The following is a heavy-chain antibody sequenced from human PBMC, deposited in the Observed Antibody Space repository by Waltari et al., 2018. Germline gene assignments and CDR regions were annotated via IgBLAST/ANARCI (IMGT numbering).Heavy chain of an antibody. CDR1: GGSISSYY. CDR3: ARSAWGYPFDY. V-gene: IGHV4-59*01. D-gene: IGHD5-12*01. CDR2: IYYSGST. J-gene: IGHJ4*02. Sequence: QVQLQESGPGLVKPSETLSLTCTVSGGSISSYYWSWIRQPPGKGLEWIGYIYYSGSTNYNPSLKSRVTISVDTSKNQFSLKLSSVTAADTAVYYRARSAWGYPFDYWGQGTLVTVSS.